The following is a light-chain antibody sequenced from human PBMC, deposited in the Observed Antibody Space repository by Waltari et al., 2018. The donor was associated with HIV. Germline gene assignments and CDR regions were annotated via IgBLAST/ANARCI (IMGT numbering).Light chain of an antibody. J-gene: IGKJ1*01. Sequence: EIVMTQSPATLSVSPGERATLSCRASQSVSTNLAWYQQKPGTAPRLLIYGASTRATGLPSRFSGSGSGTEFTLTISSLQSEDFAVDYCQQYNNWPPWAFGQGTKVEIK. V-gene: IGKV3-15*01. CDR1: QSVSTN. CDR2: GAS. CDR3: QQYNNWPPWA.